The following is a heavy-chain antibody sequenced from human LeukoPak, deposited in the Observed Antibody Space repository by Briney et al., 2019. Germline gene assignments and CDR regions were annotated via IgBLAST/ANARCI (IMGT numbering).Heavy chain of an antibody. V-gene: IGHV4-34*01. Sequence: SETLSLTCTVSGGSISSYYWSWIRQPPGKGLEWIGEINHSGSTNYNPSLKSRVTISVDTSKNQFSLKLSSVTAADTAVYYCARHRVGAVFDIWGQGTMVTVSS. CDR1: GGSISSYY. CDR3: ARHRVGAVFDI. J-gene: IGHJ3*02. CDR2: INHSGST. D-gene: IGHD1-26*01.